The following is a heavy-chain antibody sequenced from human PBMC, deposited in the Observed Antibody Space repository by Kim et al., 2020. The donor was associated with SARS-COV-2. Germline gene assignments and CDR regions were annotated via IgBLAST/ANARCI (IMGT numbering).Heavy chain of an antibody. V-gene: IGHV1-2*02. CDR2: INPISGGT. D-gene: IGHD3-10*01. J-gene: IGHJ5*02. Sequence: ASVKVSCKASGYIFTGYYMHWVRQAPGQGLEWMGWINPISGGTNYAQKFQGRVTMTRDTAISPVYMELSSLRADDTAGYYLARVGPAYTYPFDPLGQGTL. CDR3: ARVGPAYTYPFDP. CDR1: GYIFTGYY.